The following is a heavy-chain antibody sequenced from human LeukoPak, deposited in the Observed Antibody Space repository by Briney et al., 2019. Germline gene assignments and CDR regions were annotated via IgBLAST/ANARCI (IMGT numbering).Heavy chain of an antibody. CDR2: IKQDSGEI. J-gene: IGHJ4*02. CDR1: GFTFSSYW. D-gene: IGHD1-26*01. CDR3: ARDKMVGSTRFDY. Sequence: GGSLRLSCVASGFTFSSYWMSWVRQAPGKGPEWVANIKQDSGEIYYVDSVKGRFTISRDNAKNSLYLQMNSLRAEDTAVYYCARDKMVGSTRFDYWGQGILVTVSS. V-gene: IGHV3-7*01.